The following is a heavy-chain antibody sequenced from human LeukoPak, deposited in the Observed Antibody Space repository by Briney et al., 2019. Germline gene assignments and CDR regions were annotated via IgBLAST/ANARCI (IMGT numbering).Heavy chain of an antibody. D-gene: IGHD3-3*01. CDR2: INPNSGDT. Sequence: GASVKVSCKASGYTFTGYYMHWVRQAPGQGLEWMGWINPNSGDTSYAQKLQGRVTMTRDTSISTAYMELSRLKSDDTAVYYCAASYDFWGGYLNHDYWGQGTLVTVSS. CDR3: AASYDFWGGYLNHDY. CDR1: GYTFTGYY. V-gene: IGHV1-2*02. J-gene: IGHJ4*02.